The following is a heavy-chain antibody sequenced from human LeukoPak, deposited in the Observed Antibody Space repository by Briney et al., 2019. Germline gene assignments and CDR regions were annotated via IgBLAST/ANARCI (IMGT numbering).Heavy chain of an antibody. J-gene: IGHJ6*03. Sequence: PSETLSLTCAVSGYSISSGYYWGWIRQPPGKGLEWIGSIYHSGSNYYNPSLKSRVTISVDTSKNQFSLKLSAVAAADTAVYYCARQVYYGGYYYYYMDVWGKGTTVTVSS. D-gene: IGHD3-10*01. CDR1: GYSISSGYY. V-gene: IGHV4-38-2*01. CDR3: ARQVYYGGYYYYYMDV. CDR2: IYHSGSN.